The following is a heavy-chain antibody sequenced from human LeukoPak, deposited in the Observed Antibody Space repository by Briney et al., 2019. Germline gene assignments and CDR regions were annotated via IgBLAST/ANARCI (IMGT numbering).Heavy chain of an antibody. CDR2: ISSSSSYI. Sequence: PGGSLRLSCAASGFTFSSYSMNWVRQAPGKGLEWVSSISSSSSYIYYADSVKGRFTISRDNAKNSLYLQMNSLRAEDTAVYYCASTYSSGWYQGPGFDYWGRGTLVTVSS. D-gene: IGHD6-19*01. CDR1: GFTFSSYS. V-gene: IGHV3-21*01. CDR3: ASTYSSGWYQGPGFDY. J-gene: IGHJ4*02.